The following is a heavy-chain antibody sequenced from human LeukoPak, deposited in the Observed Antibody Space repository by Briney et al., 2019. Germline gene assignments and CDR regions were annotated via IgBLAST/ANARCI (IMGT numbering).Heavy chain of an antibody. D-gene: IGHD2-2*01. CDR3: ARDRQYLQRTLAYFDY. CDR1: GYTFTSYY. V-gene: IGHV1-46*01. CDR2: INPSGGST. Sequence: ASVKVSCKASGYTFTSYYMHWVRQAPGQGLEWMGIINPSGGSTSYAQKFQGRVTMTRDTSTSTVYMELSSLRSEDTAVYYCARDRQYLQRTLAYFDYWGQGTLVTVSS. J-gene: IGHJ4*02.